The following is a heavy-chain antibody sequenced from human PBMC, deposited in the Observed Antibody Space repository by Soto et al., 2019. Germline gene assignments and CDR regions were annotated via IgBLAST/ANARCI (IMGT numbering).Heavy chain of an antibody. V-gene: IGHV3-23*01. CDR1: EFTFKNFA. CDR2: ITFNAGST. CDR3: TKRQTSGWYFPFSDSFDI. J-gene: IGHJ3*02. Sequence: GGSLRLSCVASEFTFKNFAMSWVRQAPGKGLEWVSSITFNAGSTFYAGSVKCRFTISRDNSNNTLYLEMNNLRAEDTAVYFCTKRQTSGWYFPFSDSFDIWRQGILVTV. D-gene: IGHD6-19*01.